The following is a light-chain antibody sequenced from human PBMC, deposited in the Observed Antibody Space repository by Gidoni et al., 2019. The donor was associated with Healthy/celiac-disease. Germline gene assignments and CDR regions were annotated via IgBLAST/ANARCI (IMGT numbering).Light chain of an antibody. CDR2: GAS. CDR1: QRVSSSY. J-gene: IGKJ4*01. CDR3: QQYGSSPAT. V-gene: IGKV3-20*01. Sequence: EIVLTQSPGNLSLSPGERATLSCRASQRVSSSYLAWYQQKPGQAPRLLIYGASSRATGIPDRFSGSGSGTDFTLTISRLEPEDFAVYYCQQYGSSPATFGGGTKVEIK.